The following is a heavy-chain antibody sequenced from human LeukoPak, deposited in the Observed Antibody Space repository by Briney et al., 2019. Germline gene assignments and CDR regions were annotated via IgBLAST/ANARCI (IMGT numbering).Heavy chain of an antibody. V-gene: IGHV3-48*03. CDR3: ARGRGWYTY. CDR2: ISDSGSTI. Sequence: GGSLRHSCAASGFSFSSYEMNWVRQAPGQGLEWVSYISDSGSTIYYADSVKGRFTISRDNAKNSLYLQMNSLRDEDTAVYYCARGRGWYTYWGQGTLVTVSS. J-gene: IGHJ4*02. CDR1: GFSFSSYE. D-gene: IGHD6-19*01.